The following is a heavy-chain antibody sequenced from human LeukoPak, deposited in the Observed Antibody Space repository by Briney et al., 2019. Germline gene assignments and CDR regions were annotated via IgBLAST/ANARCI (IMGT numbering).Heavy chain of an antibody. Sequence: GGSLRLSCAASGFAFSSYGMHWVRQAPGKGLEWVAFIRYDGSNKYYADSVKGRFTISRDNSKNTLYRQMSSLRAEDTAVYYCGFLPAAGTGGGQGTLVTVSS. J-gene: IGHJ4*02. CDR3: GFLPAAGTG. CDR1: GFAFSSYG. V-gene: IGHV3-30*02. CDR2: IRYDGSNK. D-gene: IGHD6-13*01.